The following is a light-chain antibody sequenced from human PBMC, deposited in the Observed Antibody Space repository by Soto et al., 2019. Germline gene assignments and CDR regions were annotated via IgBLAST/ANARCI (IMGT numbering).Light chain of an antibody. J-gene: IGKJ3*01. CDR1: QGISNF. Sequence: DIQMTQSPSSLSASVGDRVTISCRASQGISNFLAWYQQKPGKVPRLLIYAASTLQSGVPSRFSGRGSGTDFTVTITSLQPGDVATYYCQKYNSAVGTFGPGTKVDIK. CDR2: AAS. V-gene: IGKV1-27*01. CDR3: QKYNSAVGT.